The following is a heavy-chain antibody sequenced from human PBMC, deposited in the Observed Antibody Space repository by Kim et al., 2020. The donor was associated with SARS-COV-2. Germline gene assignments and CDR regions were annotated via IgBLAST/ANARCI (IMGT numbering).Heavy chain of an antibody. Sequence: SQKFQGRVTINRDTSASTGYMDLSSLTSEDTAVYFCARDLEGDVSAYFDYWGQGTLVTVSP. D-gene: IGHD1-26*01. J-gene: IGHJ4*02. CDR3: ARDLEGDVSAYFDY. V-gene: IGHV1-3*01.